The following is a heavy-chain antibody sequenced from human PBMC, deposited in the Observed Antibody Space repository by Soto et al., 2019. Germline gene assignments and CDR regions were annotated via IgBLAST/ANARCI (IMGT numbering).Heavy chain of an antibody. V-gene: IGHV4-30-4*01. CDR3: ARNLNYYNSGSPDWFDP. CDR2: IYDSGYT. J-gene: IGHJ5*02. Sequence: SETLSLTCTVSGGSISSGDYYWSWVRQPPGKSMERIGYIYDSGYTYYNPSLKSRVTVSVDTSKNQFSLKLSSVTAADTAVYYCARNLNYYNSGSPDWFDPWGQGTLVTVSS. CDR1: GGSISSGDYY. D-gene: IGHD3-10*01.